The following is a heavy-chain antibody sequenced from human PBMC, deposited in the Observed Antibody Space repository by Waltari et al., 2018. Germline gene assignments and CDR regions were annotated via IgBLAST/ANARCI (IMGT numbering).Heavy chain of an antibody. CDR3: ARGPVDTAMVLDY. CDR1: GGTFGSYA. V-gene: IGHV1-8*02. CDR2: RNPNRGNT. J-gene: IGHJ4*02. Sequence: QVQLVQSGSEVKKPGSSVKVSCKASGGTFGSYAVRWVRQATGQGLEWMGVRNPNRGNTGYAQKFQGRVTMTRNTSISTAYMELSSLRSEDTAVYYCARGPVDTAMVLDYWGQGTLVTVSS. D-gene: IGHD5-18*01.